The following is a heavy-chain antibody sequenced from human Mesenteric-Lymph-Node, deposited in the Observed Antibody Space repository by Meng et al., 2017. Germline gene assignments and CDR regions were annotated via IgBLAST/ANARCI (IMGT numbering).Heavy chain of an antibody. V-gene: IGHV1-18*01. Sequence: ASVKVSCKASGYTFTSYGISWVRQAPGQGLEWMGWISAYNGNTNYAQKLQGRVTITADKSTSTAYMELSSLRSEDTAVYYCATPEGQWLAYYYYGMDVWGQGTTVTVSS. D-gene: IGHD6-19*01. CDR1: GYTFTSYG. CDR3: ATPEGQWLAYYYYGMDV. J-gene: IGHJ6*02. CDR2: ISAYNGNT.